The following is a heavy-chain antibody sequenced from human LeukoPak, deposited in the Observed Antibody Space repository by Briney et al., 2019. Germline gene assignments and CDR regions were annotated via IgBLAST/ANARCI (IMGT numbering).Heavy chain of an antibody. CDR3: ARVGYDSSGYYEYYFDY. Sequence: GGSLRLSCAASGFTFSSYWMHWVRQAPGKGLVWVSRINSDGSSTSYADSVKGRFTISRDNAKNTLYLQMNSLRAEDTAVYYCARVGYDSSGYYEYYFDYWGQGTLVTVSS. CDR1: GFTFSSYW. CDR2: INSDGSST. J-gene: IGHJ4*02. D-gene: IGHD3-22*01. V-gene: IGHV3-74*01.